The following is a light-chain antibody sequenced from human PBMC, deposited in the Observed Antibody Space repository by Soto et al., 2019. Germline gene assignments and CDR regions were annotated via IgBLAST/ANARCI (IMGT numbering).Light chain of an antibody. Sequence: QSALTQPPSASGSPGQSVTISCTGTSSDVGAYNYVSWYQQHPGEVPKLLIYEVTQRPSGVPDRFSGSKSGNTASLTVSELQAEDEADYYCNSYAGTNNLVFGGGTKVTVL. V-gene: IGLV2-8*01. CDR2: EVT. CDR1: SSDVGAYNY. CDR3: NSYAGTNNLV. J-gene: IGLJ2*01.